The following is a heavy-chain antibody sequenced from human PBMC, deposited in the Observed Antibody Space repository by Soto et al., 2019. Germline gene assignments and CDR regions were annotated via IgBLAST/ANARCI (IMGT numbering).Heavy chain of an antibody. J-gene: IGHJ6*02. V-gene: IGHV3-30*18. D-gene: IGHD3-10*01. CDR2: ISYDGSNK. CDR3: AKSRGSGNNGMDV. Sequence: QVQLVESGGGVVQPGRSLRLSCAASGFTFSSYGMHWVRQAPGKGLEWVAVISYDGSNKYYADSVKGRFTISRDNSKNTLYLQMKSLRAEDTAVYYCAKSRGSGNNGMDVWGQGTTVTVSS. CDR1: GFTFSSYG.